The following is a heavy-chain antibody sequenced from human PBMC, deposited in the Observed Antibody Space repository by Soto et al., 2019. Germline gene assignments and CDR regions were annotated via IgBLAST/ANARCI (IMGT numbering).Heavy chain of an antibody. CDR2: ISGSGGST. D-gene: IGHD3-3*01. CDR3: AHGSPEITIFGVETPGLYYYYGMDV. Sequence: EVQLLESGGGLVQPGGSLRLSCAASGFTFSSYAMSWVRQAPGKGLEWVSAISGSGGSTYYADSVKGRFTISRDNSKNTLYLQINSLRAEDKAVYYCAHGSPEITIFGVETPGLYYYYGMDVWGQGTTVTVSS. CDR1: GFTFSSYA. V-gene: IGHV3-23*01. J-gene: IGHJ6*02.